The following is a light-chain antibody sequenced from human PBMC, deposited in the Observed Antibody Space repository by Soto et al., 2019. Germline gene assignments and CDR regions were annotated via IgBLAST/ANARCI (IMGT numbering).Light chain of an antibody. CDR2: EVS. J-gene: IGLJ2*01. CDR1: NNDVGRYNY. V-gene: IGLV2-14*01. Sequence: QSALTQPASVSGSPGQSITISCTGTNNDVGRYNYVSWYQQHPGKAPKVMIYEVSYRPSGVSNRFSGSKSGNTASLTITGLQAEDEADYYCCSYTTSSTLHVLFGGGTKLTVL. CDR3: CSYTTSSTLHVL.